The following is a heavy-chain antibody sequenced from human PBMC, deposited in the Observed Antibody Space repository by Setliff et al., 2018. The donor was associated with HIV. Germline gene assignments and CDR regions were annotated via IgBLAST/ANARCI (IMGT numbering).Heavy chain of an antibody. J-gene: IGHJ5*02. Sequence: ASVKVSCKASGYTFTGYYMHWVRQAPGQGLDWMGRIIPILGVANYAQRFQGKVTITADKSTSTAYMELTSLRFDDTAMYYCVRDQPTVYYTSWYDSGEYNWFDPWGQGTLVTV. D-gene: IGHD6-13*01. V-gene: IGHV1-69*04. CDR2: IIPILGVA. CDR3: VRDQPTVYYTSWYDSGEYNWFDP. CDR1: GYTFTGYY.